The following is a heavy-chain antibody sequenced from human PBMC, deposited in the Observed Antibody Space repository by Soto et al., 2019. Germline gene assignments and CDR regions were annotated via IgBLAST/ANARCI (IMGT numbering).Heavy chain of an antibody. CDR1: GGSISSSSYY. V-gene: IGHV4-39*01. Sequence: QLQLQESGPGLVKPSETLSLTCTVSGGSISSSSYYWGWIRQPPGKGLEWIGSIYYSGSTYYNPSLKSRVTISVDTSKNQFSLKLSSVTAADTAVYYCARHGSGCSGGSCYFDCWGQGTLVTVSS. J-gene: IGHJ4*02. CDR3: ARHGSGCSGGSCYFDC. CDR2: IYYSGST. D-gene: IGHD2-15*01.